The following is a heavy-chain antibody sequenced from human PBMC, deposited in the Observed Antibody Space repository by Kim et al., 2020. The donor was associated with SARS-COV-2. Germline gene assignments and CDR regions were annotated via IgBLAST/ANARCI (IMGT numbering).Heavy chain of an antibody. D-gene: IGHD6-19*01. V-gene: IGHV3-23*01. CDR3: ARGAAVADTYYFTS. Sequence: GGSLRLSCAASGFTFSTYAMSWVRQAPGKGLEWVSSIIDTGDATYYADSVRGRFTISRDNSKKTLFLQINSLRGDDTAIYYCARGAAVADTYYFTSWGQGTRVPVSS. J-gene: IGHJ4*02. CDR1: GFTFSTYA. CDR2: IIDTGDAT.